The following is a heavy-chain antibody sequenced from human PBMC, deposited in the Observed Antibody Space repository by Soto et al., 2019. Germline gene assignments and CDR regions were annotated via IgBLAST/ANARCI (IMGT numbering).Heavy chain of an antibody. CDR2: IWYDGSNK. D-gene: IGHD3-22*01. CDR1: GFTFSSYG. Sequence: GGSLRLSCAASGFTFSSYGMHWVRQAPGKGLEWVAVIWYDGSNKYYADSVKGRFTISRDNSKNTLYLQMNSLRAEDTAVYYCARGLYYYDSSGYYYPSFQHWGRGTLVTVSS. CDR3: ARGLYYYDSSGYYYPSFQH. J-gene: IGHJ1*01. V-gene: IGHV3-33*01.